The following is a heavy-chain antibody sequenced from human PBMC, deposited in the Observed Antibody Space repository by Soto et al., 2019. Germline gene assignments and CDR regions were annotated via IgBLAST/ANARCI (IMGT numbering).Heavy chain of an antibody. CDR2: INPNSGGT. D-gene: IGHD2-2*01. V-gene: IGHV1-2*02. Sequence: QVQLVQSGAEVKKPGASVKVSCKASGYTFTGYYMHWVRQAPGQGLEWMGWINPNSGGTNYAQEFQGRVTMTRDTSISTAYMELSRLRSDDTAVYYCARDIVVGQGSQTSSHYYYYYGMDVWGQGTTVTVSS. J-gene: IGHJ6*02. CDR3: ARDIVVGQGSQTSSHYYYYYGMDV. CDR1: GYTFTGYY.